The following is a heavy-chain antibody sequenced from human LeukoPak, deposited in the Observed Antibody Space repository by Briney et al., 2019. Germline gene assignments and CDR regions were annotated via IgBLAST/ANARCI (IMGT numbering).Heavy chain of an antibody. CDR3: ATGRVGATGLYYYYYMDV. V-gene: IGHV1-2*02. Sequence: ASVKVFCKSSGYTFTGYYKHWVRQACGQGLECMGCINSNSGGTKYAQTLQDRDTMTRDTSISTPYMELSRQRSDDTAVYHCATGRVGATGLYYYYYMDVWGKGTTVIISS. CDR2: INSNSGGT. D-gene: IGHD1-26*01. J-gene: IGHJ6*03. CDR1: GYTFTGYY.